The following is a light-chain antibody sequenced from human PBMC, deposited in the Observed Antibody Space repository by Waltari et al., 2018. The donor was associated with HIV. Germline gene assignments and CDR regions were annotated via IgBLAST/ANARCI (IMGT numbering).Light chain of an antibody. Sequence: QSALTQPASVSGSPGQSITISCTGTRSDVGGYNYVPWYQQHPGKAPKLMIYEVSNRPSGVSNRFSGSKSGNTASLTISGLQAEDEADYYCSSYTSSSTLYVFGTGTKVTVL. J-gene: IGLJ1*01. CDR1: RSDVGGYNY. V-gene: IGLV2-14*01. CDR3: SSYTSSSTLYV. CDR2: EVS.